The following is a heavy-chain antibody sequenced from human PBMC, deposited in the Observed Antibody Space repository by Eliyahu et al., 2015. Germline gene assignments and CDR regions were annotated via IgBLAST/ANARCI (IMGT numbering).Heavy chain of an antibody. CDR1: GFTFXXXG. V-gene: IGHV3-33*01. D-gene: IGHD2-15*01. CDR3: GRAVVVVEAPISGVDH. CDR2: IWPDGDKQ. J-gene: IGHJ4*02. Sequence: QVQLVESGGGVVXPGRSLRLSXEASGFTFXXXGMHWVRQAPGKGLEWVAVIWPDGDKQHYTESVKGRFTISRDDSRNTVSLQMNSLRAEDTAVYYCGRAVVVVEAPISGVDHWGQGTLVTVSS.